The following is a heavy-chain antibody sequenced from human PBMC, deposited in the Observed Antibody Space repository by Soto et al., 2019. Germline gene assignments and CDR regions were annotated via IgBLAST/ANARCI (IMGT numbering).Heavy chain of an antibody. CDR1: GYTFTSYG. V-gene: IGHV1-18*01. D-gene: IGHD5-12*01. Sequence: QVQLVQSGAEVKKPGASVKVSCKASGYTFTSYGISWVRQAPGQGLEWMGWISAYNGNTNYAQKLKGRVTMTTDTSTSTAYMELRSLRSDDTAVYYCARVDIVAKKHYYYYYGMDVWGQGTTVTVSS. J-gene: IGHJ6*02. CDR3: ARVDIVAKKHYYYYYGMDV. CDR2: ISAYNGNT.